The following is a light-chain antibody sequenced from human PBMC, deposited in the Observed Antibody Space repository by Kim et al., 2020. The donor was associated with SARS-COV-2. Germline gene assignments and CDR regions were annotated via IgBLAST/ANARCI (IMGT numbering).Light chain of an antibody. CDR2: QDS. CDR3: QAWDSSTVV. Sequence: LSPGQTASITCTGDKLGDKYACWYQQKPGQSPVLVIYQDSKRPSGIPERFSGSNSGNTATLTISGSQAMDEADYYCQAWDSSTVVFGGGTQLTVL. J-gene: IGLJ2*01. CDR1: KLGDKY. V-gene: IGLV3-1*01.